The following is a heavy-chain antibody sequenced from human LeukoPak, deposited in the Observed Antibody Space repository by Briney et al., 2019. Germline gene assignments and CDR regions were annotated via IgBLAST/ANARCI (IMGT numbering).Heavy chain of an antibody. J-gene: IGHJ5*02. Sequence: GGSLRLSCAASGFTFSSYSMNWVRQAPGEGLEWVSSISSSSSYIYYADSVKGRFTISRDNAKNSPYLQMNSLRAEDTAVYYCARDRRGSYYWFDPWGQGTLVTVSS. CDR2: ISSSSSYI. CDR3: ARDRRGSYYWFDP. V-gene: IGHV3-21*01. CDR1: GFTFSSYS. D-gene: IGHD1-26*01.